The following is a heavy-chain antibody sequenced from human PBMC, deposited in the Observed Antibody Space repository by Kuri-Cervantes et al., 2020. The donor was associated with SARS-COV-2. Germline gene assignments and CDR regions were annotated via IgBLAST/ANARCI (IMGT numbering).Heavy chain of an antibody. CDR2: VSADGGVK. D-gene: IGHD1-1*01. Sequence: GGSLRLSCAASGFTFSAFGTHWVRQPPGKGLEWVAVVSADGGVKFYGDSVKGRFTVSRDNSEKTLFLQMNSLRAEDTAVYYCVRDGDHWNFDYWGQGTLVTVSS. CDR1: GFTFSAFG. V-gene: IGHV3-30*03. CDR3: VRDGDHWNFDY. J-gene: IGHJ4*02.